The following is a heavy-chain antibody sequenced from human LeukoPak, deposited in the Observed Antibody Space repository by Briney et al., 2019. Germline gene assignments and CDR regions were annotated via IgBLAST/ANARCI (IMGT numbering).Heavy chain of an antibody. D-gene: IGHD6-19*01. CDR1: GGSIRSSSYY. CDR3: ARQVVAVAGTGYFDY. J-gene: IGHJ4*02. Sequence: SETLALTCTVSGGSIRSSSYYWGWIRQPPGKGLECIGSIYYSGSTYYNASIKSRGTISVDTYKNQFSLKLNSVTAADTAVYFCARQVVAVAGTGYFDYWGQGTLVTVSS. V-gene: IGHV4-39*01. CDR2: IYYSGST.